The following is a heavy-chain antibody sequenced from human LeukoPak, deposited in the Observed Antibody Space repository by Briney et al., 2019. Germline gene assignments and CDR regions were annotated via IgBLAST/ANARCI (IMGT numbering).Heavy chain of an antibody. CDR1: GESFTTFY. J-gene: IGHJ6*04. CDR2: INHTGST. V-gene: IGHV4-34*01. Sequence: PSETLSLTCAVYGESFTTFYWGWIRQTPGKGLEWIGEINHTGSTNYNPSLKSRVTISIDTSKNQFSLKLNSVTAADTAVYYCAELGITMIGGVWGKGTTVTISS. D-gene: IGHD3-10*02. CDR3: AELGITMIGGV.